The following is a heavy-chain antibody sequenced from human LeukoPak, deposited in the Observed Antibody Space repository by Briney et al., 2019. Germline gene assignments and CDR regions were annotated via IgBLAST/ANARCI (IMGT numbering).Heavy chain of an antibody. CDR3: ARSLYYYDSSGYYYFDY. CDR2: INPNSGGT. Sequence: ASVKVSCKASGYTFTSYGISWVRQAPGQGLEWMGRINPNSGGTNYAQKFQGRVTMTRDTSISTAYMELSRLRSDDTAVYYCARSLYYYDSSGYYYFDYWGQGTLVTVSS. J-gene: IGHJ4*02. V-gene: IGHV1-2*06. CDR1: GYTFTSYG. D-gene: IGHD3-22*01.